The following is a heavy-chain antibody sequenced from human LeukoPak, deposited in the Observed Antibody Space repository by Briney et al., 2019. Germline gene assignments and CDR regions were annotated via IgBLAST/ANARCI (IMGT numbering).Heavy chain of an antibody. J-gene: IGHJ4*02. CDR2: IYSSGST. CDR1: SGSINSYY. D-gene: IGHD3-22*01. CDR3: AIQEYYYDSSGYILFDY. Sequence: SETLSFTCTVSSGSINSYYWNWIRQPPGKGLEWIGRIYSSGSTNYSPSLKSRVTISVDTSKNQFSLKLSSVIAADTAVYYCAIQEYYYDSSGYILFDYWGQGTLVTVSS. V-gene: IGHV4-59*01.